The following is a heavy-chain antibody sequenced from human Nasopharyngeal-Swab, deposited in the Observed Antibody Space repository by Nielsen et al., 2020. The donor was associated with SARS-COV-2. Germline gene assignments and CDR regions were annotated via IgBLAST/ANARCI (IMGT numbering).Heavy chain of an antibody. CDR1: GFTFRRDW. CDR2: IKQDGSET. CDR3: AKGGSWSDLYYYYGMDV. V-gene: IGHV3-7*03. J-gene: IGHJ6*02. Sequence: GESLKISCADSGFTFRRDWMSWVRQAPGKGLEWVANIKQDGSETYYVDSVKGRFTISRDNAKNSLYLQMNSLRAEDTAVYYCAKGGSWSDLYYYYGMDVWGQGTTVTVSS. D-gene: IGHD6-13*01.